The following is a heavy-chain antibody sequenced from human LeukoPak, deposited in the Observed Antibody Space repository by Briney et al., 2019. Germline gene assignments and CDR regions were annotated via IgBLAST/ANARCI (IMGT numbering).Heavy chain of an antibody. J-gene: IGHJ4*02. D-gene: IGHD2-2*01. CDR2: IYYSGST. CDR3: ASEGSYCTSTTCYAGMDY. V-gene: IGHV4-59*06. Sequence: PSETLSLTCTVSGGSISSYYWSWIRQPPGKGLEWIGYIYYSGSTYYKPSLKSRVTISLDTSKNQFSLNLSSVTAADTAVYHCASEGSYCTSTTCYAGMDYWGQGTLVTVSS. CDR1: GGSISSYY.